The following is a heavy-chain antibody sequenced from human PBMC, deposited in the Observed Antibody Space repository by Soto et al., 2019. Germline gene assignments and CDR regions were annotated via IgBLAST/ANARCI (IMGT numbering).Heavy chain of an antibody. V-gene: IGHV3-30*19. Sequence: QVQLVESGGGVVHPGRSLSLSCVASGFSFNSYGVHWVRQAPGKGLEWVAVISYDGSHKNYEHSVKSRFTISRDNSNNTLYLQMNNLRVEDTAIYYCARYQGLPRPGGVFASLDYYGLDVWGHGTTVTVSS. J-gene: IGHJ6*02. D-gene: IGHD6-6*01. CDR1: GFSFNSYG. CDR2: ISYDGSHK. CDR3: ARYQGLPRPGGVFASLDYYGLDV.